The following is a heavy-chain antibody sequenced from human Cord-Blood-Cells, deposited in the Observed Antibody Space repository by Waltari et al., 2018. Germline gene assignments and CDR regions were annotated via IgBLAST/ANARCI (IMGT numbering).Heavy chain of an antibody. J-gene: IGHJ3*02. D-gene: IGHD3-3*01. CDR2: FDPEDGET. V-gene: IGHV1-24*01. Sequence: QVQLVQSGAEVKKPGASVKVSCKVSGYTLTELSMHWVRKAPGKGLEWMGGFDPEDGETIYAQKFQGRVTMTEDTSTDTAYMELSSLRSEDTAVYYCATQAHYDFWSGYYSAFDIWGQGTMVTVSS. CDR1: GYTLTELS. CDR3: ATQAHYDFWSGYYSAFDI.